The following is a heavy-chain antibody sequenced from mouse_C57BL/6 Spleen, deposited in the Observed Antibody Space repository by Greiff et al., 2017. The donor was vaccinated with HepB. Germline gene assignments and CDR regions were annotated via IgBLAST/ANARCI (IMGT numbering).Heavy chain of an antibody. CDR2: IDPSDSET. CDR1: GYTFTSYW. Sequence: QVQLQQPGAELVRPGSSVKLSCKASGYTFTSYWMHWVKQRPIQGLEWIGNIDPSDSETHYNQKFKDKATLTVDKSSSTAYMQLSSLTSEDSAVYYCARDSSGLWFAYWGQGTLVTVSA. CDR3: ARDSSGLWFAY. D-gene: IGHD3-2*02. J-gene: IGHJ3*01. V-gene: IGHV1-52*01.